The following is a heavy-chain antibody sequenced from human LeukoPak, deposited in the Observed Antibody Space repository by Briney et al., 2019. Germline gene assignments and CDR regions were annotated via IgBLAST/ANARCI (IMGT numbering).Heavy chain of an antibody. CDR2: INQDGSAK. Sequence: GGSLRLSCADSGFLFSNSWMAWVRQAPGRGLEWLANINQDGSAKTYVDSVKGRFTISRDNAKNSLYLQMNSLRAEDTAMYYCARDSGYNAFDYWGQGTLVTVSS. CDR3: ARDSGYNAFDY. D-gene: IGHD5-12*01. V-gene: IGHV3-7*05. CDR1: GFLFSNSW. J-gene: IGHJ4*02.